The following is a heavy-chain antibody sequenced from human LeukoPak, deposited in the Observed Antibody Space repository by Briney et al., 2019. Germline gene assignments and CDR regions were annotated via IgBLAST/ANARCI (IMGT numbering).Heavy chain of an antibody. CDR3: ARDVGYEDNWFDP. CDR2: IYYSGST. V-gene: IGHV4-39*07. J-gene: IGHJ5*02. CDR1: GGSISSSSYY. Sequence: SETLSLTCTVSGGSISSSSYYWGWIRQPPGKGLEWIGSIYYSGSTYYNPSLKSRVTISVDTSKNQFSLKLSSVSAADTAVYYCARDVGYEDNWFDPWGQGTLVTVSS. D-gene: IGHD5-12*01.